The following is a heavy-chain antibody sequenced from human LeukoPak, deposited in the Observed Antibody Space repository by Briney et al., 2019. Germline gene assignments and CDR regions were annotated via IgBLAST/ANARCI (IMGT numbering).Heavy chain of an antibody. CDR3: AKDAVAGSLTPGDY. CDR2: ISYDGSNK. CDR1: GFTFSSYG. J-gene: IGHJ4*02. Sequence: PGRSLRLSCAASGFTFSSYGMHWVRQAPGKGLEWVAVISYDGSNKYYADSVKGRFTISRDNSKNTLYLQMNSLRAEDTAVYYCAKDAVAGSLTPGDYWGQGTLVTVSS. D-gene: IGHD6-19*01. V-gene: IGHV3-30*18.